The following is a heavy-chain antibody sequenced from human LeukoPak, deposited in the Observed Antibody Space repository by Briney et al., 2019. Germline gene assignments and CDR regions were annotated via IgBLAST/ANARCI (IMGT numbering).Heavy chain of an antibody. Sequence: PSETLSLTCAVSGYSISSGYYWGWIRQPPGKGLEWIGSIYHSGSTYYNPSLKSRVTISVDTSKNQFSLKLSSVTAADTAVYYCYMVRGVARFTWFDYWGQGTLVTVSS. D-gene: IGHD3-10*01. CDR3: YMVRGVARFTWFDY. CDR1: GYSISSGYY. V-gene: IGHV4-38-2*01. J-gene: IGHJ4*02. CDR2: IYHSGST.